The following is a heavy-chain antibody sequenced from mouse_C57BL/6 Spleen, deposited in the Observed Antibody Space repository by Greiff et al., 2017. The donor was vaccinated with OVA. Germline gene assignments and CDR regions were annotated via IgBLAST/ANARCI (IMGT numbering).Heavy chain of an antibody. CDR1: GFTFSSYT. CDR2: ISGGGGNT. Sequence: EVQLVESGGGLVKPGGSLKLSCAASGFTFSSYTMSWVRQTPEKRLEWVATISGGGGNTYYPDSVKGRFTIARDNAKNTLYLQMSSLRSEDTALYYCARQHYYGSSYFDYWGQGTTLTVSS. J-gene: IGHJ2*01. D-gene: IGHD1-1*01. CDR3: ARQHYYGSSYFDY. V-gene: IGHV5-9*01.